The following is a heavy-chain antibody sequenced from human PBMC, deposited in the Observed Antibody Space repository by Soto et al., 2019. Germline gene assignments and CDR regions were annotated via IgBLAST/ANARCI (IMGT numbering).Heavy chain of an antibody. D-gene: IGHD3-10*01. CDR1: GVSFNNNG. CDR3: ARVLYYGAGSYSPYGMDV. V-gene: IGHV1-69*01. J-gene: IGHJ6*02. Sequence: QVQLVQSGAEVKKPGSSVKVSCKTSGVSFNNNGIGWVRQSPGHGLEWMGGVSPPFRTSNYARKFQGRSSTTADASTGTVNMELSRLTSEDTAQYYCARVLYYGAGSYSPYGMDVWGQGTTVTVSS. CDR2: VSPPFRTS.